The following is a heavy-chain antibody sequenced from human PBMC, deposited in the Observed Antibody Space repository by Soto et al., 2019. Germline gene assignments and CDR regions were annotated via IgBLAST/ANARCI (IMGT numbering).Heavy chain of an antibody. CDR3: ARRRRGPNRTVWFDP. CDR2: IYYSGST. D-gene: IGHD3-10*01. J-gene: IGHJ5*02. V-gene: IGHV4-39*01. Sequence: SETLSLTCTVSGGSISSSSYYWGWIRQPPGKGLEWIGSIYYSGSTYYNPSLKSRVTISVDTSKNQFSLKLSSVTAADTAVYYCARRRRGPNRTVWFDPWGQGTLVTVSS. CDR1: GGSISSSSYY.